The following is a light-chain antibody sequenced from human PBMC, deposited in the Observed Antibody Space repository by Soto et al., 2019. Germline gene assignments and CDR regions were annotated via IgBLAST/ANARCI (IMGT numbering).Light chain of an antibody. V-gene: IGKV3-15*01. CDR3: QQYKNWPFT. CDR2: DAS. Sequence: EVVLTQSPGTLSLSPGERVTLSCRASQTVTNDYLAWYQQKDGQAPRLLIYDASTRATGVPARFSGSGSDTVFSLTISSLQSEDSAVYYCQQYKNWPFTFGQGTRLEIK. J-gene: IGKJ5*01. CDR1: QTVTND.